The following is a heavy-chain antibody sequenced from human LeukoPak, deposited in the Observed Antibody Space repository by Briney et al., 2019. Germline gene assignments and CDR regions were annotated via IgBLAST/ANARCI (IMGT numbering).Heavy chain of an antibody. CDR2: IYPGDSDT. CDR1: GYFFSTYW. Sequence: KIGESLKISCKGSGYFFSTYWIGWVRQMPGKGLEWMGVIYPGDSDTRYSPSFQGQVTISADKSINTAYLQWSALKASDTAIYYCARQKYCSGDSCFIDYDAFDFWGQGTMVTVSS. CDR3: ARQKYCSGDSCFIDYDAFDF. J-gene: IGHJ3*01. V-gene: IGHV5-51*01. D-gene: IGHD2-15*01.